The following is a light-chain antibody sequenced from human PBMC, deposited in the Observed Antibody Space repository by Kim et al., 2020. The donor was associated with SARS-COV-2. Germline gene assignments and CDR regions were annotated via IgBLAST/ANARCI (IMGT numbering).Light chain of an antibody. CDR2: GKD. Sequence: ALGQTVKITCHGDSLKTSYAPWYQKKPGQAPVLVLYGKDNRPSGIPDRFSGSSSSNTGSLTITGAQAEDEADYYCSSRDTTNSHVVFGGGTQLTVL. CDR3: SSRDTTNSHVV. J-gene: IGLJ3*02. V-gene: IGLV3-19*01. CDR1: SLKTSY.